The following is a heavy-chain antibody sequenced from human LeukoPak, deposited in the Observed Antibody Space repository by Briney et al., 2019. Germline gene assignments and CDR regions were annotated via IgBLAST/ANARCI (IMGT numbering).Heavy chain of an antibody. J-gene: IGHJ2*01. CDR3: ARVAQINWYFDL. V-gene: IGHV3-7*05. Sequence: QPGGSLRLSCAASGFTFSSNWMTWVRQAPGKGLEWVANIKQDGSDKYYVDSVRGRFTISRDNAKNSLYLQMSSLRAEDTAVYYCARVAQINWYFDLWGRGTLVTVSS. CDR1: GFTFSSNW. CDR2: IKQDGSDK.